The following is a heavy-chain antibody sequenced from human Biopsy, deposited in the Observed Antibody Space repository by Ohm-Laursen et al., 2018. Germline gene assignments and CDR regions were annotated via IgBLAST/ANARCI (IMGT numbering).Heavy chain of an antibody. CDR3: ARDLLEWSLPS. J-gene: IGHJ4*02. Sequence: ASVKVSCKASGDAFLGYYLHWVRQAPGQGLEWMGSIYPNSGYTDFAQKFQGRVSMTRDTSVSTAYLELSSLRSDDTAIYYCARDLLEWSLPSWGQGTLVTVSS. V-gene: IGHV1-2*02. D-gene: IGHD3-3*01. CDR1: GDAFLGYY. CDR2: IYPNSGYT.